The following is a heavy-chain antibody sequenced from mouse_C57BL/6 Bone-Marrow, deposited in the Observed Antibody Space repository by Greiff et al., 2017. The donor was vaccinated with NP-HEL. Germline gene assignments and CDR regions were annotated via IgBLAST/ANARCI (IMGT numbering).Heavy chain of an antibody. CDR1: GFNIKDYY. V-gene: IGHV14-2*01. J-gene: IGHJ2*01. CDR2: IDPEDGET. D-gene: IGHD1-1*01. Sequence: VQLQQSGAELVKPGASVKLSCTASGFNIKDYYMHWVKQRTEQGLEWIGRIDPEDGETKYAPKFKGKATITADTSSNTAYLQLSSLTSEDTAVYYCAGTPLNYYGSSYYFDYWGQGTTLTVSS. CDR3: AGTPLNYYGSSYYFDY.